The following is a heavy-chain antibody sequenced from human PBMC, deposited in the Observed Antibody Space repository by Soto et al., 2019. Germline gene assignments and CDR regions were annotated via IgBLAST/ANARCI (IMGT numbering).Heavy chain of an antibody. V-gene: IGHV1-18*01. CDR2: ISAYNGNT. J-gene: IGHJ6*02. D-gene: IGHD3-10*01. Sequence: QVQLVQSGAEVKKPGASVKVSCKASGYTFTSYGISWVRQAPGQGLEWMGWISAYNGNTNYAQKLQGRVTMTTDTSTSTAYMELRSLGSDDTAVYYCAREARGSGSKYYYGMDGWGQGTTVTVSS. CDR3: AREARGSGSKYYYGMDG. CDR1: GYTFTSYG.